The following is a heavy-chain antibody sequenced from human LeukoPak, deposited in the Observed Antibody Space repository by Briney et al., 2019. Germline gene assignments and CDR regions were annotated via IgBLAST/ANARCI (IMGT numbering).Heavy chain of an antibody. J-gene: IGHJ5*02. CDR2: ITGSGDRT. V-gene: IGHV3-23*01. CDR3: ARGPRGFDP. Sequence: GGSLRLSCAASGFTFSNYDMIWVRQAPGKGLEWVSAITGSGDRTNYADSVKGRFTISRDNSKNTLYLQMNSLRAEDTAVYYCARGPRGFDPWGQGTPVTVSP. CDR1: GFTFSNYD.